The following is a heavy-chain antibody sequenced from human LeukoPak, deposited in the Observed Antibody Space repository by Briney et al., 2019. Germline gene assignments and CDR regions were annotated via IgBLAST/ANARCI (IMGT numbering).Heavy chain of an antibody. D-gene: IGHD1-14*01. J-gene: IGHJ6*02. V-gene: IGHV3-30-3*01. CDR1: GFIVSSYA. CDR3: ARGMRMTGPNYYYYYGMDV. Sequence: PGGSLRLSCAASGFIVSSYAMHWVRQAPGKGLEWVAVISYDGSNKYYADSVKGRFTISRDNSKNTLYLQMNSLRAEDTAVYYCARGMRMTGPNYYYYYGMDVWGQGTTVTVSS. CDR2: ISYDGSNK.